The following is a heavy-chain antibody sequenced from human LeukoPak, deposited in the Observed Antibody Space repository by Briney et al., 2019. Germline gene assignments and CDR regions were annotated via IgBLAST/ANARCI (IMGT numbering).Heavy chain of an antibody. CDR1: GGSFSGYY. CDR2: INHSGST. Sequence: PSETLSLTCAVYGGSFSGYYWSWIRQPPGKGLEWIGEINHSGSTNYNPSLKSRVTISVDTSKNQFSLKLSSVTAADTAVYYCARGESLGSPPAFDYWGQGTLVTVSS. J-gene: IGHJ4*02. CDR3: ARGESLGSPPAFDY. V-gene: IGHV4-34*01. D-gene: IGHD3-16*01.